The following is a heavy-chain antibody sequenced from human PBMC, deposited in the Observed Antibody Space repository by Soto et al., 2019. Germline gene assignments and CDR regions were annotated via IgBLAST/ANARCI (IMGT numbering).Heavy chain of an antibody. V-gene: IGHV1-18*01. CDR3: ARAGQYYDSSGYAD. J-gene: IGHJ4*02. CDR2: ISAYNGNT. CDR1: GYSFATSG. D-gene: IGHD3-22*01. Sequence: QVKLVQSGTEVKKPGASMKVSCKASGYSFATSGISWVRQAPGQGLEWMGWISAYNGNTNYDQKLQDRIIMTTDTSTSTAYLELRSLRSEDTAVYYCARAGQYYDSSGYADWGQGTLVTVSS.